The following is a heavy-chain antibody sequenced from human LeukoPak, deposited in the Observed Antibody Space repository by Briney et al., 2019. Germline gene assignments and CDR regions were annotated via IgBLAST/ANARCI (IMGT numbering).Heavy chain of an antibody. CDR3: ARQTMNIAARPGWFDP. J-gene: IGHJ5*02. CDR1: GGSISSYY. CDR2: IYYSGST. V-gene: IGHV4-59*08. Sequence: PSETLSLTCTVSGGSISSYYWSWIRQPPGKGLEWIGYIYYSGSTNYNPSLKRRVTISVDTSKNQFSLKLSSVTAADTAVYYCARQTMNIAARPGWFDPWGQGTLVTVSS. D-gene: IGHD6-6*01.